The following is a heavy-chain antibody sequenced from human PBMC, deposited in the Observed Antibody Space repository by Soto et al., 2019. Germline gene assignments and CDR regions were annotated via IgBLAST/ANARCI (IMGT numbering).Heavy chain of an antibody. J-gene: IGHJ4*02. D-gene: IGHD3-16*02. Sequence: PSETLSLTCAVYGGSFSGYYWSWIRQPPGKGLEWIGEINNSGSTNYNPSLKSRVTISVDTSKNQFSLKLSSVTAADTAVYYCARGHAHYDYVSGSYRSSPGYWGQGTLVTVSS. CDR1: GGSFSGYY. CDR3: ARGHAHYDYVSGSYRSSPGY. V-gene: IGHV4-34*01. CDR2: INNSGST.